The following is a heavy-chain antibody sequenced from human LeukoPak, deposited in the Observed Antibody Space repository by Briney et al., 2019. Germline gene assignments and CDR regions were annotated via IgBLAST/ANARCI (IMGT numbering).Heavy chain of an antibody. V-gene: IGHV4-59*01. CDR2: IYYSGST. J-gene: IGHJ3*02. CDR1: GGFISSYY. D-gene: IGHD4-11*01. CDR3: ARDKGLHAFDI. Sequence: SETLSLTCTVSGGFISSYYWSWIRQPPGKGLEWIGYIYYSGSTNYNPSLKSRVTISVDTSKNQFSLKLSSVTAADTAVYYCARDKGLHAFDIWGQGTMVTASS.